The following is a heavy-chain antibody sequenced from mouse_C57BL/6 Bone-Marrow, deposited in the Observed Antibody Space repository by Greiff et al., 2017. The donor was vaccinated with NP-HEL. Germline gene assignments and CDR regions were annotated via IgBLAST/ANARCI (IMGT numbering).Heavy chain of an antibody. CDR2: IYPGSGST. J-gene: IGHJ4*01. CDR3: ARRVYYYAMDY. Sequence: QVQLKQPGAELVKPGASVKMSCKASGYTFTSYWITWVKQRPGQGLEWIGDIYPGSGSTNYNEKFKSKATLTVDTSSSTAYMQLSSLTSEDSAVYYCARRVYYYAMDYWGQGTSVTVSS. V-gene: IGHV1-55*01. CDR1: GYTFTSYW.